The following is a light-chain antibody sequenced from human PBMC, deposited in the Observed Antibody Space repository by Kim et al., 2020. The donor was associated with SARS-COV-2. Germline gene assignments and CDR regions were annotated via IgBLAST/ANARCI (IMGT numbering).Light chain of an antibody. V-gene: IGLV3-19*01. CDR1: SLRSYY. CDR3: QSRDSGGNVL. CDR2: GRN. J-gene: IGLJ2*01. Sequence: SSELTQDPAESVALGQTVRITCQGDSLRSYYATWYQQRPRQAPVLVIYGRNNRPSGIPDRFSGSSSGNTASLTISGAQAEDEADFYCQSRDSGGNVLFGGGTQLTVL.